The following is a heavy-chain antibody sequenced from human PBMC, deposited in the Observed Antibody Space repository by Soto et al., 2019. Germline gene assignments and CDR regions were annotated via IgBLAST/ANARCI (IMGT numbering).Heavy chain of an antibody. J-gene: IGHJ4*02. D-gene: IGHD4-17*01. CDR2: INHSGRT. V-gene: IGHV4-34*01. CDR3: ARDVGHDYGDNGGY. Sequence: SETLSLTCAVSGGSISSGGYYWSWIRQPPGKGLEWIGEINHSGRTNYNPSLKSRVTISVDTSKNQFSLKLSSVTAADTAVYYCARDVGHDYGDNGGYWGQGTLVTVSS. CDR1: GGSISSGGYY.